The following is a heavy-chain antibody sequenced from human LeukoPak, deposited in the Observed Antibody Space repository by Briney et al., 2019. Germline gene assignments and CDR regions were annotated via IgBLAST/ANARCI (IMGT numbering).Heavy chain of an antibody. CDR1: GGSFSGYY. Sequence: SETLSLTCAVYGGSFSGYYWSWIRQPPGKGLEWIGEINHSGSTNYNPSLKSRVTISVDTSKNQFSLKLSSVTAADTAVYYCARDYGDYLFGPKNDYWGQGTLVTVSS. CDR3: ARDYGDYLFGPKNDY. CDR2: INHSGST. D-gene: IGHD4-17*01. V-gene: IGHV4-34*01. J-gene: IGHJ4*02.